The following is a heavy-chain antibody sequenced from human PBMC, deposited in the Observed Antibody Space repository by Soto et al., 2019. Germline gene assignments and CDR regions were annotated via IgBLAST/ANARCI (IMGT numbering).Heavy chain of an antibody. CDR2: IWYDGSNK. V-gene: IGHV3-33*01. J-gene: IGHJ4*02. CDR1: GFTFSSYG. CDR3: ARDRRYFDWLSNFDY. Sequence: PGGSLRLSCAASGFTFSSYGMHWVRQAPGKGLEWVAVIWYDGSNKYYADSVKGRFTISRDNSKNTLYLQMNSLRAEDTAVYYCARDRRYFDWLSNFDYWGQGTLVTVSS. D-gene: IGHD3-9*01.